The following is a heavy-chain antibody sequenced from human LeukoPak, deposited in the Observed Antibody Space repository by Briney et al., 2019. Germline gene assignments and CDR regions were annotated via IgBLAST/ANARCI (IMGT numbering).Heavy chain of an antibody. Sequence: SETLSLTCTVSGYSISSGYYWGWIRQPPGKGLEWIGSIYHSGRTFYNPSLKSRVTISVDTSKNQFSLKLSSVTAADTAVYYCVSYRYYYDSSGYEPTAFDIWGQGTMVTVSS. J-gene: IGHJ3*02. CDR2: IYHSGRT. CDR3: VSYRYYYDSSGYEPTAFDI. V-gene: IGHV4-38-2*02. D-gene: IGHD3-22*01. CDR1: GYSISSGYY.